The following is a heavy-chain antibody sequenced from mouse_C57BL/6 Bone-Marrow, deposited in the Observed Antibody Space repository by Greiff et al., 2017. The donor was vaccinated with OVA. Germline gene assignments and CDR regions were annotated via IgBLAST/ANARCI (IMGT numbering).Heavy chain of an antibody. J-gene: IGHJ1*03. CDR2: INPGSGGT. CDR1: GYAFTNYL. D-gene: IGHD1-1*01. Sequence: VQPQQSGAELVRPGTSVKVSCKASGYAFTNYLIEWVKQRPGQGLEWIGVINPGSGGTNYNEKFKGKATLTADKSSSTAYMQLSSLTSEDSAVYFCARVYGSSYWYFDVWGTGTTVTVSS. CDR3: ARVYGSSYWYFDV. V-gene: IGHV1-54*01.